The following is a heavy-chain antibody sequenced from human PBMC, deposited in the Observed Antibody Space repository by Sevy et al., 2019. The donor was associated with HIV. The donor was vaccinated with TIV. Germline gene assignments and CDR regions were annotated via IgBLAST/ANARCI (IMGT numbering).Heavy chain of an antibody. Sequence: GGSLRLSCAASGFTFSSYEMNWVRQAPGKGLEWVSYISSSGSTIYYADSVKGRFTISRDNAKNSLYLQMNSLRAEDTAVYNCASRVGNYYDGSGYYKALASPLFDYWGQGTLVTVSS. CDR1: GFTFSSYE. J-gene: IGHJ4*02. V-gene: IGHV3-48*03. CDR3: ASRVGNYYDGSGYYKALASPLFDY. D-gene: IGHD3-22*01. CDR2: ISSSGSTI.